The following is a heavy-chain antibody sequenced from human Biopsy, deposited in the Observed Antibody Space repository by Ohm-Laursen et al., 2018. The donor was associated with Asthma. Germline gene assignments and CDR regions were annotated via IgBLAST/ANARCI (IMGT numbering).Heavy chain of an antibody. CDR3: ARTTYGDDGFDP. J-gene: IGHJ5*02. CDR2: IHYSGSA. D-gene: IGHD4-17*01. CDR1: GDSFTYPGYY. V-gene: IGHV4-31*03. Sequence: TLSLTCPVSGDSFTYPGYYWSWVRQLPGRGLEWIGYIHYSGSAYYNPSLKSRISMSVDMSKKQFSLEVRSVTAADTAVYYCARTTYGDDGFDPWGQGTLVTVSS.